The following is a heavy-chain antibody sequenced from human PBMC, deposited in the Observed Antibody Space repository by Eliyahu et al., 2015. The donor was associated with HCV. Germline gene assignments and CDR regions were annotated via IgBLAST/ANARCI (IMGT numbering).Heavy chain of an antibody. J-gene: IGHJ6*02. CDR1: GFTFSYSS. D-gene: IGHD2-15*01. Sequence: EVQLVESGGGLVKPGGSLRLSCVASGFTFSYSSMNWVRQVPGKGLEWVSSISSSSTYIYYADSVKGRFTISRDNAKNSLYLQMNSLRVEDTAVYYCTRVIYATLPYYYYAMDVWGQGTTVTVSS. CDR3: TRVIYATLPYYYYAMDV. V-gene: IGHV3-21*01. CDR2: ISSSSTYI.